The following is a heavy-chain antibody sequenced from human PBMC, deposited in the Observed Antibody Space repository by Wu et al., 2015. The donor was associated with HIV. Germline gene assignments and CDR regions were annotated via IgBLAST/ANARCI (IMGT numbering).Heavy chain of an antibody. V-gene: IGHV1-69*13. J-gene: IGHJ6*03. D-gene: IGHD3-22*01. CDR2: IIPIFGTA. CDR1: GGTFSSYA. Sequence: QVQLVQSGAEVKKPGSSVKVSCKASGGTFSSYAISWVRQAPGQGLEWMGRIIPIFGTANYAQKFQGRVTITADESTSTAYMELSSLRSEDTAVYYCASYRYDSSGYYATTHDPYYYYYMDVWGKGTTVTVSS. CDR3: ASYRYDSSGYYATTHDPYYYYYMDV.